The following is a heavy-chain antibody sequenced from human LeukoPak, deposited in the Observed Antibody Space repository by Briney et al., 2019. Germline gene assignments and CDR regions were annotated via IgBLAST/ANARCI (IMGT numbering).Heavy chain of an antibody. CDR2: MNPNSGIT. CDR3: ARVPRELGGY. J-gene: IGHJ4*02. D-gene: IGHD3-16*01. V-gene: IGHV1-8*01. CDR1: VYTFTNYD. Sequence: ASVKVSCKDSVYTFTNYDINWVRQATGQGLEWMGYMNPNSGITTYAQKFQGRVTMTRNTSISTAYMELSSLRSEDTAVYYCARVPRELGGYWGQGTLVTVSS.